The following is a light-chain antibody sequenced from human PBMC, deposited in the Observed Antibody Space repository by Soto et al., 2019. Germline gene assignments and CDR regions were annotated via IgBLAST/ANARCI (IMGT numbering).Light chain of an antibody. CDR1: QDINKN. J-gene: IGKJ5*01. Sequence: DIQMTQSPSSLSASVGDRVTITCQASQDINKNLIWYQQKPGKAPKLLIYDASDLETGVPSRFSGSGSWEGFTFTISSLPPEDFATYYCQQYGSLPLTFGQGTRLEIK. CDR2: DAS. CDR3: QQYGSLPLT. V-gene: IGKV1-33*01.